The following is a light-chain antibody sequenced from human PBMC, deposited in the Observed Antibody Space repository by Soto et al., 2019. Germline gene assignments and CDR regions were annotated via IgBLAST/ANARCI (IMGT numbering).Light chain of an antibody. Sequence: SYELTQPPSVSVAPGQTARITCGGNNIKSKSVHWYQQRPGQAPVLVVHDDSDRPSGIPERFSGSNSENTATLIITRVEVVDEADYYCQVWDTGNDHVVFGGGTKLTVL. CDR1: NIKSKS. CDR3: QVWDTGNDHVV. J-gene: IGLJ2*01. CDR2: DDS. V-gene: IGLV3-21*02.